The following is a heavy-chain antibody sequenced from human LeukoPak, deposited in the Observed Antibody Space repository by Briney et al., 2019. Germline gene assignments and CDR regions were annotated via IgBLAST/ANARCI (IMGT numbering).Heavy chain of an antibody. D-gene: IGHD1-26*01. CDR1: GYTFTSYA. V-gene: IGHV1-3*01. CDR3: ARDYSGSYYRNTFDY. CDR2: INAGNGNT. Sequence: ASVTVSCKASGYTFTSYAMHWVRQAPGQRLEWMGWINAGNGNTKYSQKFQGRVTITRDTSASTAYMELSSLRSEDTAVYSCARDYSGSYYRNTFDYWGQGTLVTVSS. J-gene: IGHJ4*02.